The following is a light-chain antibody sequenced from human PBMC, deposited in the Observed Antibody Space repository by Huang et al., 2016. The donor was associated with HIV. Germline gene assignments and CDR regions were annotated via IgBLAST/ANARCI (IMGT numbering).Light chain of an antibody. V-gene: IGKV3-20*01. J-gene: IGKJ2*01. CDR3: QHYGSSAYT. Sequence: EVVLTQSPGTLSLSPGERATLSCRASQSVRSASLALYRQKPGQAPRLLIYGASTRATGIPDRFSGSGSGTDFTLTISRLQSEDFAVYYCQHYGSSAYTFGQGTKLEIK. CDR1: QSVRSAS. CDR2: GAS.